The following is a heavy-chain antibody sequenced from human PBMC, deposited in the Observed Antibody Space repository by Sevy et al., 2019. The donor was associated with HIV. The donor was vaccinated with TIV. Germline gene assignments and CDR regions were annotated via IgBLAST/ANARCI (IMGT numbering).Heavy chain of an antibody. Sequence: ASVKVSCKASGGTFSSYAISWVRQAPGQGLEWMGGIIPIFGTTNYAQKFQGRVTITADESTTTACMELSSLRSEDMAVYYCARGPIVVVPAARPNWFDPWGQGTLVTVSS. CDR1: GGTFSSYA. CDR2: IIPIFGTT. V-gene: IGHV1-69*13. CDR3: ARGPIVVVPAARPNWFDP. J-gene: IGHJ5*02. D-gene: IGHD2-2*01.